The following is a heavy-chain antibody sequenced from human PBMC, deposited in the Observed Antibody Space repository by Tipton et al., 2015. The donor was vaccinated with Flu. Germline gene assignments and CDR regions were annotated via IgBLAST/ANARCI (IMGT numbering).Heavy chain of an antibody. CDR2: MNPNNGHT. J-gene: IGHJ4*02. Sequence: QLVQSGAEVKKPGASVKVSCKASGYTFTSYDINWVRQATGQGLEWVGWMNPNNGHTGYAQKFQGRVTTTRSTSISTAFMELSSLRSEDTAVYYCARDGAVAGTDYWGQGTLVTVSS. D-gene: IGHD6-13*01. CDR3: ARDGAVAGTDY. CDR1: GYTFTSYD. V-gene: IGHV1-8*01.